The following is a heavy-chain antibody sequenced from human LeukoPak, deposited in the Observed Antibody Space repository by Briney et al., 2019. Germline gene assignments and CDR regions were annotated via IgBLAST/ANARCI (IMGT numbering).Heavy chain of an antibody. Sequence: PSETLSLTCTVSGGSISSYYWSWIRQPPGKGLEWIGYIYYSGSTNYNPSLKSRVTISVDTSKNQFSLKLSSVTAADTAVYYCARDGGSSGLPMDVWGKGTTVTVSS. V-gene: IGHV4-59*01. D-gene: IGHD3-22*01. CDR1: GGSISSYY. CDR3: ARDGGSSGLPMDV. CDR2: IYYSGST. J-gene: IGHJ6*03.